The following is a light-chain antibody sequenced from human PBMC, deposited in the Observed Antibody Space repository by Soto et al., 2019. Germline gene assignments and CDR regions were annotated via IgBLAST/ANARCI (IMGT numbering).Light chain of an antibody. CDR3: SSYTGRSTLYV. Sequence: QPVLTQPASVSGSPGQSITISCTGTSSDVGTYNYVSWYQQHPGKAPKVMIYEVTYRPSGVSNRFSGSKSGNTASLTISGLKAEDEAEYYCSSYTGRSTLYVFGSGKKFTVL. CDR2: EVT. V-gene: IGLV2-14*01. J-gene: IGLJ1*01. CDR1: SSDVGTYNY.